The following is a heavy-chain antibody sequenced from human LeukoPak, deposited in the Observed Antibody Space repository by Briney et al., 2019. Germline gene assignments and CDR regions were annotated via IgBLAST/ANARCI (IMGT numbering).Heavy chain of an antibody. D-gene: IGHD1-26*01. CDR3: TREEPRHYFDF. V-gene: IGHV1-46*01. J-gene: IGHJ4*02. CDR2: INPTGGST. Sequence: ASVKVSCKTSGYTFTDYYIHWVRQAPGQGLEWMGIINPTGGSTSYAQKFQGRITLTRDTSTNTVYMEVSSLRSEDTAVYYCTREEPRHYFDFWGQGSLVTDSS. CDR1: GYTFTDYY.